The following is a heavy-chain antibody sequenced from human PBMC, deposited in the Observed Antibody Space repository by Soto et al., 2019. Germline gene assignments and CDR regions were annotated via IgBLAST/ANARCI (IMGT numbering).Heavy chain of an antibody. D-gene: IGHD1-1*01. V-gene: IGHV3-13*01. CDR2: IGTAGDT. J-gene: IGHJ6*02. Sequence: EVQLVESGGGLVQPGGSLRLSCAASGFTFSSYDMHWVRQSPGKGLEWVSGIGTAGDTSYPASVKGRFTISRENAKNSLYLQMNSLRAEDTAVYYCAREVHHYQCYAMDVWGHGTTVTVSS. CDR3: AREVHHYQCYAMDV. CDR1: GFTFSSYD.